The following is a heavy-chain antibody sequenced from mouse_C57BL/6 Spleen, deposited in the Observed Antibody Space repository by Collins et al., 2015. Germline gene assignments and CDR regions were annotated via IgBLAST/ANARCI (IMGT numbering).Heavy chain of an antibody. Sequence: ASGYTFTEYTIHWVKQRSGQGLEWIGWFYPGSGSIKYNEKFKDKATLTADKSSSTVYMELSRLTSEDSAVYFCARHEAYYGSYYFDYWGQGTTLTVSS. J-gene: IGHJ2*01. CDR2: FYPGSGSI. D-gene: IGHD1-1*01. V-gene: IGHV1-62-2*01. CDR3: ARHEAYYGSYYFDY. CDR1: GYTFTEYT.